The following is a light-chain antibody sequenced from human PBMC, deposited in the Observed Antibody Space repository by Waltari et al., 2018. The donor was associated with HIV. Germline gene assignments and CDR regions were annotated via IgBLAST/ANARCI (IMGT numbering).Light chain of an antibody. CDR1: RSAIGSHT. CDR2: NDN. CDR3: AVWDGTLQGWV. V-gene: IGLV1-44*01. Sequence: QSVLTQSPSASGTPGPRVTISCSGGRSAIGSHTITWFQQFPGTAPKLLILNDNERPSGVPDRFSGSRSGTSASLAISGRQSEDEADYYCAVWDGTLQGWVFGGGTKLTVL. J-gene: IGLJ3*02.